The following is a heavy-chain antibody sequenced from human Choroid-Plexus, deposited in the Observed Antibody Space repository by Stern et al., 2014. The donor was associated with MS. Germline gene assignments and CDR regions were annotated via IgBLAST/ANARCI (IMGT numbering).Heavy chain of an antibody. CDR3: AKDRQYLTYFFDH. CDR2: VSYDGSHK. D-gene: IGHD2/OR15-2a*01. Sequence: VQLVESGGGVVQPGRPLRLSCVASGFTFGSCAMHWVRQAPGKGLEWVAGVSYDGSHKDYADSVKGRFTISRDNSQNTLYMQRSSLRPKDTAVYYCAKDRQYLTYFFDHWGQGSLVTVSS. CDR1: GFTFGSCA. V-gene: IGHV3-30*18. J-gene: IGHJ5*02.